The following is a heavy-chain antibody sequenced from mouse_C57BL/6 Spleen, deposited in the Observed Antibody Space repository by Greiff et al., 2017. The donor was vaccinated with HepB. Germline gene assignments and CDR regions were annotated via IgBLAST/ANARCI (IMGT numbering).Heavy chain of an antibody. CDR2: IDPSDSET. J-gene: IGHJ3*01. D-gene: IGHD1-1*01. Sequence: VQLQQPGAELVRPGSSVKLSCKASGYTFTSYWMHWVKQRPIQGLEWIGNIDPSDSETHYNQKFKDKATLTVDKSSSTAYMQLSSLTSEDSAVYYCARSRAGPAWFAYWGQVTLVTVSA. CDR3: ARSRAGPAWFAY. V-gene: IGHV1-52*01. CDR1: GYTFTSYW.